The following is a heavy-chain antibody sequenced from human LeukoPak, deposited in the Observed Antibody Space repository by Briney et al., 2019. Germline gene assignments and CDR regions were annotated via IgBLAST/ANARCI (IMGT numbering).Heavy chain of an antibody. Sequence: PSETLSLTCTVSGGSISSYFWSWIRQPPGKGLEWIGYIYYRGSTNYNPSLKSRVTLSVDTSKNHFSLNLSSVTAADTAVYYCARDWGSSGGLGVGYWGQGALVTVSS. CDR2: IYYRGST. J-gene: IGHJ4*02. CDR1: GGSISSYF. V-gene: IGHV4-59*01. D-gene: IGHD6-19*01. CDR3: ARDWGSSGGLGVGY.